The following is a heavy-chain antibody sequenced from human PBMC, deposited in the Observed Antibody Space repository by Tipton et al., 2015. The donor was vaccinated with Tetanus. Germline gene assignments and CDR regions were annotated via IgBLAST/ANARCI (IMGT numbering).Heavy chain of an antibody. Sequence: AASGFTFSSYGMHWVRQAPGKGLEWVAVIWYDGSNKYYADSVKGRFTISRDNSKNTLYLQMNSLRAEDTAVYYCARDIKSGSGRPGGSPSGYCSSTSCYLPGGDGYYGMDVWGQGTTVTVSS. CDR1: GFTFSSYG. D-gene: IGHD2-2*01. J-gene: IGHJ6*02. V-gene: IGHV3-33*01. CDR3: ARDIKSGSGRPGGSPSGYCSSTSCYLPGGDGYYGMDV. CDR2: IWYDGSNK.